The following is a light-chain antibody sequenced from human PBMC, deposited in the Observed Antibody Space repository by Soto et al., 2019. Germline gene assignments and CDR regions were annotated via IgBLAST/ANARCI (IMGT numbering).Light chain of an antibody. CDR3: CSHGGNNTYV. J-gene: IGLJ1*01. CDR2: AVY. Sequence: QSALTQPASLSGSPGQSITISCTGTSGDIGGRDYVSWYQQHPGKAPKLIIYAVYYRPSGVPDRFSGSKSGNTASLTISGLRAEDEAYYYCCSHGGNNTYVFGTGNKVTVL. CDR1: SGDIGGRDY. V-gene: IGLV2-14*03.